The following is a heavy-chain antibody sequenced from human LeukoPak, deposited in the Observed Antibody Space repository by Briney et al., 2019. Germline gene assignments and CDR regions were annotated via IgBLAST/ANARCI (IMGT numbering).Heavy chain of an antibody. CDR2: IYSDGST. D-gene: IGHD3-22*01. J-gene: IGHJ4*02. CDR1: GFTVSTNY. Sequence: GGSLRLSCAASGFTVSTNYMSWVRQAPGKGLEWVSVIYSDGSTYYADSVKGRFTISRDNSKNTLYLQMNSLRAEDTAVYYCARLLARYDSSGAYYFDYWGQGTLVTVSS. V-gene: IGHV3-66*04. CDR3: ARLLARYDSSGAYYFDY.